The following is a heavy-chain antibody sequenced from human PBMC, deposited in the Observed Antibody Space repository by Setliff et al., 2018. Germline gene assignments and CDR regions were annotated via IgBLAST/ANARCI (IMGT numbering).Heavy chain of an antibody. Sequence: ASVKVSCKASGFSFSSSALQWVRQARGQRLEWIGWIVVGSGHTDYAQNFQERVTITRDMSTSTAYMELTSLTSEDTALYYCAARYYYDTLPYCSWGQGTRVTVSS. D-gene: IGHD3-22*01. CDR1: GFSFSSSA. CDR2: IVVGSGHT. CDR3: AARYYYDTLPYCS. J-gene: IGHJ5*02. V-gene: IGHV1-58*01.